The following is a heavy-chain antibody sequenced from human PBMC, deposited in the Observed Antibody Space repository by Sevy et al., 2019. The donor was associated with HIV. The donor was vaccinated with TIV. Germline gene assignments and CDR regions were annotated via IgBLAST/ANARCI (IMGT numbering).Heavy chain of an antibody. CDR3: TKDRVIYCSSISCQEFDY. V-gene: IGHV3-23*01. J-gene: IGHJ4*02. D-gene: IGHD2-2*01. CDR2: ISDSAGST. CDR1: GFTFTNSA. Sequence: GGSLRLSCAASGFTFTNSAMRWVRQAPGKGLEWVSTISDSAGSTYYADSVKGRFTISRDNSKNTLNLRMNSLRAEDTAVYYCTKDRVIYCSSISCQEFDYWGQGTLVTVSS.